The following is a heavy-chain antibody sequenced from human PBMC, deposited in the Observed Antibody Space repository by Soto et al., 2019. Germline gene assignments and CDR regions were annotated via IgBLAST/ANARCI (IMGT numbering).Heavy chain of an antibody. Sequence: GGSLRLSCVTSGFTFSGFVMQWVRQAPGKGLEWVAVIWYDGSEKYYADSVKGRFTISRDDSKNTVYLQMKSLRAEDTAVYYCAKDYLRWAQSWGQGTLVTVSS. D-gene: IGHD1-26*01. J-gene: IGHJ5*02. CDR2: IWYDGSEK. V-gene: IGHV3-33*06. CDR3: AKDYLRWAQS. CDR1: GFTFSGFV.